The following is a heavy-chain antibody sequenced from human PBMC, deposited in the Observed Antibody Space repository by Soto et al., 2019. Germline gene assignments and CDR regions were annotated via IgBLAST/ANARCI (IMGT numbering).Heavy chain of an antibody. CDR2: IYPGDSDT. V-gene: IGHV5-51*01. CDR1: GYSFTSYW. J-gene: IGHJ3*02. Sequence: GESLKISCKGSGYSFTSYWIGWVRQMPGKGLEWMGSIYPGDSDTRYSPSFQGQVTISAAKSISTAYLQWSSLKASDTAMYYCARPTTYFYDSSALSDAFDIWGQGTMVTVSS. D-gene: IGHD3-22*01. CDR3: ARPTTYFYDSSALSDAFDI.